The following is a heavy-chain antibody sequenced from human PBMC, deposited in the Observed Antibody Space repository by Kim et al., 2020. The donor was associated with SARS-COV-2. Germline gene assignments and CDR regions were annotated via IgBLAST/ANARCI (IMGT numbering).Heavy chain of an antibody. CDR3: AKDEWIQPRGVDY. CDR1: GFTFGDYA. J-gene: IGHJ4*02. CDR2: ISWNSGSI. D-gene: IGHD5-18*01. V-gene: IGHV3-9*01. Sequence: GGSLRLSCAASGFTFGDYAMHWVRQAPGKGLEWVSGISWNSGSIGYADSVKGRFTISRDNAKNSLYLQMNSLRAEDTALYYCAKDEWIQPRGVDYWGQGTLVTVSS.